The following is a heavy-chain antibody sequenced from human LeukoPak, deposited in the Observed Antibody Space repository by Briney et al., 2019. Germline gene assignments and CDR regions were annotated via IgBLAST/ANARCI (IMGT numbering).Heavy chain of an antibody. Sequence: SGGSLRLSCAASGFSVSSNYMSWVRQAPGKGPEWVSVIYSGGRTEYPEYADSVKGRFTISRDKSKNRLYLQLNSLRAEDTAVYYCAKSRDSSGWYPLQLWGQGTLVTVSS. CDR3: AKSRDSSGWYPLQL. J-gene: IGHJ1*01. V-gene: IGHV3-53*01. D-gene: IGHD6-19*01. CDR2: IYSGGRTEYP. CDR1: GFSVSSNY.